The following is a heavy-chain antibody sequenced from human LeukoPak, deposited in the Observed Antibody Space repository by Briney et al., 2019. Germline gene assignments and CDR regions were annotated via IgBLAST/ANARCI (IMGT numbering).Heavy chain of an antibody. CDR3: ASVVRGASYYMDV. J-gene: IGHJ6*03. D-gene: IGHD3-10*01. CDR2: IYYSGST. V-gene: IGHV4-39*01. CDR1: GGSISSSSYY. Sequence: SETLSLTCTVSGGSISSSSYYWGWIRQPPGKGLEWIGSIYYSGSTYYNPSLKSRVTISVDTSKNQFSLKLSSVTAADTAVYYCASVVRGASYYMDVWGKGTTVTVSS.